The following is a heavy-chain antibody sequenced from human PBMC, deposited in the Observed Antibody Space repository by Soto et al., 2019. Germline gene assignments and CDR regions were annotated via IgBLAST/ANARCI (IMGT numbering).Heavy chain of an antibody. Sequence: QVQLVESGGGVVQPGRSLRLSCVASGFTFSNYGMHWVRQAPGKGLERVAVIWYDGSNKYYADSVKGRFTISRDNSKNTLYLQMISRRAEDTAVYYCARGWYCGGDCYEWYFDLWGRGTLVTVSS. CDR1: GFTFSNYG. CDR2: IWYDGSNK. CDR3: ARGWYCGGDCYEWYFDL. J-gene: IGHJ2*01. D-gene: IGHD2-21*02. V-gene: IGHV3-33*01.